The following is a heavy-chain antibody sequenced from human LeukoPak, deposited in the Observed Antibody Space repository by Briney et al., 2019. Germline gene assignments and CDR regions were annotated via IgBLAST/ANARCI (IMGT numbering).Heavy chain of an antibody. Sequence: SVKVSCKASGFTFTSSAMQWVRQARGQRLEWIGWIVVGSGNTNYAQKFQERVTITRDMSTSTAYMELSSLRSEDTAVYYCAVNKIFGVVIGYWGQGTLVTVSS. D-gene: IGHD3-3*01. CDR1: GFTFTSSA. J-gene: IGHJ4*02. CDR3: AVNKIFGVVIGY. V-gene: IGHV1-58*02. CDR2: IVVGSGNT.